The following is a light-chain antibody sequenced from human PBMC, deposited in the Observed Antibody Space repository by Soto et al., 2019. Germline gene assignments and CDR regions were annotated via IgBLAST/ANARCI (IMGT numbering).Light chain of an antibody. V-gene: IGKV1-5*01. CDR1: QSIRHY. CDR2: GAS. J-gene: IGKJ1*01. CDR3: QHHNSYSQT. Sequence: DIQMTQSPPTLSASVGDRVTITCRASQSIRHYLAWYQQMPGKAPKLLIYGASTLQSGVPLRFSGSGSGTEFTLTISSLQPDDFGTYFCQHHNSYSQTFGQGTKVDIK.